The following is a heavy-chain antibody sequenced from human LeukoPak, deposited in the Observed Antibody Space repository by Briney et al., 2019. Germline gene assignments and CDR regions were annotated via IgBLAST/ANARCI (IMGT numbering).Heavy chain of an antibody. Sequence: GGSLRLSCAASGFTVSSNYMSWVRQAPGKGLEWVSVIYSGGSTYYADSVKGRFTISRDSSKNTLYLQMNSLRAEDTAVYYCARLLQLWKYFDYWGQGTRVTVSS. CDR3: ARLLQLWKYFDY. V-gene: IGHV3-53*01. D-gene: IGHD5-18*01. CDR1: GFTVSSNY. CDR2: IYSGGST. J-gene: IGHJ4*02.